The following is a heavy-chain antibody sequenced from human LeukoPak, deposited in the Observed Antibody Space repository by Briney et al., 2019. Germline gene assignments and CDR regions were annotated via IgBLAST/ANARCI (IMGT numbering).Heavy chain of an antibody. CDR1: GYTFTGYY. CDR2: IIPMFATA. D-gene: IGHD6-13*01. J-gene: IGHJ1*01. Sequence: SVKVSCKASGYTFTGYYMHWVRQAPGQGLEWMGGIIPMFATADYAQKFQGRVTITADESASTAYMELSSLRSEDTAVYYCARASSLLVEYFQHWGQGTLVTVSS. CDR3: ARASSLLVEYFQH. V-gene: IGHV1-69*13.